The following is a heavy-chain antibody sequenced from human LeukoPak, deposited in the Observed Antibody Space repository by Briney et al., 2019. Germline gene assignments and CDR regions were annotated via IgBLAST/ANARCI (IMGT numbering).Heavy chain of an antibody. V-gene: IGHV1-2*04. CDR3: ATGLGISRSRAKYYFDY. J-gene: IGHJ4*02. CDR1: GYTFTGYY. D-gene: IGHD2/OR15-2a*01. CDR2: INPNSGGT. Sequence: ASVKVSCKASGYTFTGYYMHWVRQARGQGLEWMGWINPNSGGTNYAQKFQGWVTMTRDTSISTAYMELSRLRSDDTAVYYCATGLGISRSRAKYYFDYWGQGTLVTVSS.